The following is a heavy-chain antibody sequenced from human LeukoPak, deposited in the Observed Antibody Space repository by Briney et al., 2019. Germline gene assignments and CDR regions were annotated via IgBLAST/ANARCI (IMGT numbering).Heavy chain of an antibody. D-gene: IGHD6-19*01. Sequence: SETLSLTCAVYGGSFSGYYWSWIRQPPGKGLEWIGEINHSGSTNYNPSLKSRVTISVDTSKNQFSLKLSSVTAADTAVYYCRSVAVAGLDYWGQGTLVTVSS. CDR2: INHSGST. CDR3: RSVAVAGLDY. J-gene: IGHJ4*02. CDR1: GGSFSGYY. V-gene: IGHV4-34*01.